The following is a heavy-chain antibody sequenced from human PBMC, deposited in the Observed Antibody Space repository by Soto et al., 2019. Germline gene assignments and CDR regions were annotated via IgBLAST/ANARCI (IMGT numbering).Heavy chain of an antibody. J-gene: IGHJ3*01. D-gene: IGHD3-16*01. V-gene: IGHV3-21*01. CDR1: GFTFSTYT. CDR3: ARHRDNVWGTYSNHAFDV. CDR2: ITSSTYS. Sequence: EVQLVESGGGLVKPGGSLRLSCAASGFTFSTYTLTWVRQAPGKGLEWVSSITSSTYSYTADAMKGRFTISRDNAKNSLFLQLNSLRAEDTAVYYCARHRDNVWGTYSNHAFDVWGQGTMVTVSS.